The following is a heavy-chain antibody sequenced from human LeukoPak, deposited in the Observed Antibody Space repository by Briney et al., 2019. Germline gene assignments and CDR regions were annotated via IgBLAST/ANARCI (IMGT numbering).Heavy chain of an antibody. CDR3: AKDLEAFWTTLAY. J-gene: IGHJ4*02. Sequence: GGSLRLSCAASGFTVSSNYMSWVRQAPGKGLEWVSVIYSGGSTYYADSVKGRFTISRDNSKNTLYLQMNSLRAEDTAVYYCAKDLEAFWTTLAYWGQGTLVTVSS. V-gene: IGHV3-66*01. CDR2: IYSGGST. D-gene: IGHD3/OR15-3a*01. CDR1: GFTVSSNY.